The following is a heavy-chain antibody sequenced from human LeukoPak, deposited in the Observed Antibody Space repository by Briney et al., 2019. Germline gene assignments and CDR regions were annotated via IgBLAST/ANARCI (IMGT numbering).Heavy chain of an antibody. CDR3: ARGPDRDYVRDY. CDR1: SGSFSGYY. CDR2: INHSGST. D-gene: IGHD4-17*01. V-gene: IGHV4-34*01. J-gene: IGHJ4*02. Sequence: KPSETLSLTCAVYSGSFSGYYWSWIRQPPGKGLEWIGEINHSGSTNYNPSLKSRVTISVDTSKNQFSLKLSSVTAADTAVYYCARGPDRDYVRDYWGQGTLVTVSS.